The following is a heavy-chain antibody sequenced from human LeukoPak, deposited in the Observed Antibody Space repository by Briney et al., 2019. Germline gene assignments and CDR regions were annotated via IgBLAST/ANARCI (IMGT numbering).Heavy chain of an antibody. CDR2: IWYDGSNK. CDR3: ARAGDFWSGYFYYYYGMDV. D-gene: IGHD3-3*01. V-gene: IGHV3-33*01. CDR1: GFTFRNYG. Sequence: GRSLRLSCTASGFTFRNYGMYWVRQAPGKGLEWVAVIWYDGSNKYYADSVKGRFTISRDNAKNSLYLQMNSLRAEDTAVYYCARAGDFWSGYFYYYYGMDVWGQGTTVTVSS. J-gene: IGHJ6*02.